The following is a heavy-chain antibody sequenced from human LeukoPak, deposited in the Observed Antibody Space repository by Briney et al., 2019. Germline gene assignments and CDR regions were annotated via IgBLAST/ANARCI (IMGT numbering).Heavy chain of an antibody. CDR2: INWNGGST. Sequence: GGSLRLSCAASGFTFDDYGMSWVRQAPGKGLEWVSGINWNGGSTGYADSVKGRFTISRDNAKNSLYLQMNSLRAEDTALYYCARVPNYFIYRSSWYDVDYWGQGTLVTVSS. D-gene: IGHD6-13*01. V-gene: IGHV3-20*04. J-gene: IGHJ4*02. CDR3: ARVPNYFIYRSSWYDVDY. CDR1: GFTFDDYG.